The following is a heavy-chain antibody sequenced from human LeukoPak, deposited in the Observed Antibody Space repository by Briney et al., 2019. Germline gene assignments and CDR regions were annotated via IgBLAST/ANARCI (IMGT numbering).Heavy chain of an antibody. CDR2: IYYSGST. CDR3: ARVPLLAEGSYFFDY. CDR1: GGSISSSSYY. Sequence: SETLSLTCTVSGGSISSSSYYWGWIRQPPGKGLEWIGSIYYSGSTYYNPSLKSRVTISVDTSKSQFSLKLSSVTAADTAVYYYARVPLLAEGSYFFDYWGQGTLVTVSS. V-gene: IGHV4-39*01. J-gene: IGHJ4*02. D-gene: IGHD1-26*01.